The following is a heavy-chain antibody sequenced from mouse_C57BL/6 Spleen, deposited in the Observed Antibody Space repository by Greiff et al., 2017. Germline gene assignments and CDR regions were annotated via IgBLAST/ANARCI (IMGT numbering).Heavy chain of an antibody. CDR1: GYTFTSYW. Sequence: VQLQQPGAELVKPGASVKLSCKASGYTFTSYWMHWVKQRPGRGLEWIGRIDPKGGGTKYNEKFKSKATLTVDKPSSTAYMQLSSLTSEDSAVYYSARGSNYEAMDYWGQGTSVTVSS. V-gene: IGHV1-72*01. D-gene: IGHD2-5*01. J-gene: IGHJ4*01. CDR3: ARGSNYEAMDY. CDR2: IDPKGGGT.